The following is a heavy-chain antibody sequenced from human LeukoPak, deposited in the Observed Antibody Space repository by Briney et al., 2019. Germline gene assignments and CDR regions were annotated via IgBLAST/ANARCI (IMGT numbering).Heavy chain of an antibody. V-gene: IGHV1-46*01. CDR3: ARDLGSDYDFWSGYPAYFDY. CDR1: GYTFTSYY. J-gene: IGHJ4*02. CDR2: INPSGGST. D-gene: IGHD3-3*01. Sequence: ASVKVSCKASGYTFTSYYMHWVRQAPGQGLEWMGIINPSGGSTSYAQKFQGRVTMTRDTSTSTVYMELSSLRSEDTAVYYCARDLGSDYDFWSGYPAYFDYWGQGTLVTVSS.